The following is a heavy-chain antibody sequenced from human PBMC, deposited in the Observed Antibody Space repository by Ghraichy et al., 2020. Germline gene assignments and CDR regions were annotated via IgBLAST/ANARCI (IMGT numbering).Heavy chain of an antibody. CDR3: ARMAAAGTFRDY. V-gene: IGHV1-69*13. Sequence: SVKVSCKASGGTFSSYAISWVRQAPGQGLEWMGGIIPIFGTANYAQKFQGRVTITADESTSTAYMELSSLRSEDTAVYYCARMAAAGTFRDYWGQGALVTVSS. CDR1: GGTFSSYA. CDR2: IIPIFGTA. J-gene: IGHJ4*02. D-gene: IGHD6-13*01.